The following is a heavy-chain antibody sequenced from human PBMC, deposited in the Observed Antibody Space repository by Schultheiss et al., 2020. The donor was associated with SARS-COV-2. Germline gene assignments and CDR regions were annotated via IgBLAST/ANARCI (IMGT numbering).Heavy chain of an antibody. D-gene: IGHD3-22*01. CDR3: AKWGYSSGYYTYYYGLDV. CDR1: GFTFSSYA. J-gene: IGHJ6*02. CDR2: ISSTGSYI. V-gene: IGHV3-23*01. Sequence: GGSLRLSCAASGFTFSSYAMSWVRQAPGKGLVWVSSISSTGSYIYYADSVKGRFTISRDNSKNTLYLQMNSLRVEDTAVYFCAKWGYSSGYYTYYYGLDVWGQGTTVTVSS.